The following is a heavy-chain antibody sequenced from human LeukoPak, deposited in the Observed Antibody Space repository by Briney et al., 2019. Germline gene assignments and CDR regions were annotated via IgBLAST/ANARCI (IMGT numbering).Heavy chain of an antibody. CDR3: ARSGYHSFFDY. D-gene: IGHD3-22*01. Sequence: SETLSLTCTVTGGSISSYYWSWIRQPPGKGLEWIGYIYYSGSTNYNPSLESRVTISVDTSKNQFSLKLSSVTAADTAVYYCARSGYHSFFDYWGQGTLVTVSS. CDR1: GGSISSYY. J-gene: IGHJ4*02. CDR2: IYYSGST. V-gene: IGHV4-59*01.